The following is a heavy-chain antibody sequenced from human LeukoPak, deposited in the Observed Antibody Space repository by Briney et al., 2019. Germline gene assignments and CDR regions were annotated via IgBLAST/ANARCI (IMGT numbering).Heavy chain of an antibody. Sequence: GGSLRLSCAASGFTFNNYAMNWVRQAPGKGLEWVSVISGSGGTTYNADSVKGRFTISRDSSKNTLYLQMNSLRAEDTAVYYCAKVSGGGLYYDGMDVWGQGTTVTVSS. J-gene: IGHJ6*02. CDR2: ISGSGGTT. D-gene: IGHD1-14*01. CDR3: AKVSGGGLYYDGMDV. CDR1: GFTFNNYA. V-gene: IGHV3-23*01.